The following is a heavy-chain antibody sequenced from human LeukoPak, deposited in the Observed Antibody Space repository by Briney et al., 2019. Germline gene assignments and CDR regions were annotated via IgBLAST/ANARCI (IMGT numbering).Heavy chain of an antibody. CDR2: ISGSGGNT. CDR1: GFTFSSYA. CDR3: AKQHVEGSSSWYFGRTKGWLDP. D-gene: IGHD6-13*01. V-gene: IGHV3-23*01. J-gene: IGHJ5*02. Sequence: PGGSLRLSCAASGFTFSSYAMSWVRQAPGKGLEWVSTISGSGGNTFYADSMKGRFTISRDNSKNTLYLQMNSLRAEDTAVYYCAKQHVEGSSSWYFGRTKGWLDPWGQGTLVTVSS.